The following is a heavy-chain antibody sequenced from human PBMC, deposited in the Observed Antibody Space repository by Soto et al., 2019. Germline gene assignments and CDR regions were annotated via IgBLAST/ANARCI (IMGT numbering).Heavy chain of an antibody. CDR3: ARHGSYSNRLYSFDI. CDR1: GGSISGYF. V-gene: IGHV4-59*08. J-gene: IGHJ3*02. CDR2: IYYSGST. Sequence: QVQLQASGPGLVKPSETLSLTCTVSGGSISGYFWSWIRQPPGKGLEWIGYIYYSGSTNYNPSLTSRLTISVDTSTNQFSLTLSSVTAADTAMYYCARHGSYSNRLYSFDIWGQGTMVTVSS. D-gene: IGHD4-4*01.